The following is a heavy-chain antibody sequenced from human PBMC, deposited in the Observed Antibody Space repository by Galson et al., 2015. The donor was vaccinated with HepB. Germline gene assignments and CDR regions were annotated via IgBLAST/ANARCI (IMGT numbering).Heavy chain of an antibody. CDR2: IRRDGTDK. D-gene: IGHD1-26*01. V-gene: IGHV3-30*02. J-gene: IGHJ4*02. Sequence: SLRLSCAASGFTFSRNGMHWVRQAPGKGLEWVAYIRRDGTDKYYADSVKGRISISGDTSKNTLYLQMHSLRAEDTAVYYCAKDFQWGHDYWGQGTLVTVSS. CDR1: GFTFSRNG. CDR3: AKDFQWGHDY.